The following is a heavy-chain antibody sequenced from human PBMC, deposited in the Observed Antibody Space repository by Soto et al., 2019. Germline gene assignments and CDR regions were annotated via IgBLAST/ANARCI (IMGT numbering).Heavy chain of an antibody. CDR2: IYHSGST. D-gene: IGHD3-10*01. J-gene: IGHJ5*02. CDR3: ARGPRRWFGIEWFDP. V-gene: IGHV4-30-2*01. Sequence: PSETLSLTCAVSGGSISSGGYSWSWIRQPPGKGLEWIGYIYHSGSTYYNPSLKSRVTISVDRSKNQFSLKLSSVTAADTAVYYCARGPRRWFGIEWFDPWGQGTLVTVSS. CDR1: GGSISSGGYS.